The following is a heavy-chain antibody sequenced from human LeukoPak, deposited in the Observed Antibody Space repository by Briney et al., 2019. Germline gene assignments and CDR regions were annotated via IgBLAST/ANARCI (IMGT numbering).Heavy chain of an antibody. CDR2: IYGADNT. Sequence: TGRSLRLSCAASGFTVSSNYMSWVRQAPGKGLEWVSIIYGADNTYYADSVKGRFTISRLNSKNTLYLQMHSLRPEDTAVYYCARDGYNAFDYWGQGTLVTVSS. V-gene: IGHV3-53*04. CDR3: ARDGYNAFDY. D-gene: IGHD1-14*01. CDR1: GFTVSSNY. J-gene: IGHJ4*02.